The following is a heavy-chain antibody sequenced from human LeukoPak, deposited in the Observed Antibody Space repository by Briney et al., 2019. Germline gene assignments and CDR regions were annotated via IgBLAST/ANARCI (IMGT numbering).Heavy chain of an antibody. V-gene: IGHV1-69*13. J-gene: IGHJ3*02. CDR2: IIPIFGTA. D-gene: IGHD1-7*01. CDR3: AREKLRERAFDI. Sequence: SVKVSCKASGGTFSSYAISWVRQAPGQGLEWMGGIIPIFGTANYAQKFQGRVTITADESTSTAYMELSSLRSEDTAVYYCAREKLRERAFDIWGQGTMVTVSS. CDR1: GGTFSSYA.